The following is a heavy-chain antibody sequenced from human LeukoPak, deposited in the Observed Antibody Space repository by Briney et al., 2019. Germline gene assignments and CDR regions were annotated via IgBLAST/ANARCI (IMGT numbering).Heavy chain of an antibody. D-gene: IGHD7-27*01. J-gene: IGHJ4*02. V-gene: IGHV3-23*01. CDR3: AKDGGLWVSAHWGDS. CDR1: GFTFSSYT. CDR2: ITTSDGNT. Sequence: TGGSLRLSRAASGFTFSSYTMSWVRHAPGKGLEWVSTITTSDGNTYYADSVKGRFTVSRDNSKNTLFLQMNRLRAEDTAVYYCAKDGGLWVSAHWGDSWGRGTLVTVSS.